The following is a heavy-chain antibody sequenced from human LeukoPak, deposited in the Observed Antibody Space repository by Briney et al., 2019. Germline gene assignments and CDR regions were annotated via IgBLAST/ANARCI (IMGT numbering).Heavy chain of an antibody. CDR3: SRGPYVDIVATADY. D-gene: IGHD5-12*01. V-gene: IGHV3-23*01. CDR2: ISGSGGST. Sequence: GRSLRLSCAASGFTFSSYAMSWVRQAPGKGLEWVSAISGSGGSTYYADSVKGRFTISRDNSKNTLYLQMNSLRAEDTAVYYCSRGPYVDIVATADYWGQGTLVTVSS. J-gene: IGHJ4*02. CDR1: GFTFSSYA.